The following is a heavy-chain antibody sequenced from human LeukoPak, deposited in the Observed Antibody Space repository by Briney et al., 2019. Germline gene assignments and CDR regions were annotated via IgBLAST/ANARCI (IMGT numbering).Heavy chain of an antibody. CDR2: IYYSGST. Sequence: SETLSLTCTVSGASTSRYYWSWIRQPPGKRLEWLGYIYYSGSTTYNPSLKSRLTMSVDTSKNQISLKLFSLTAADTAVYYCARLPGIAAVWGQGTLVTVSS. J-gene: IGHJ4*02. CDR3: ARLPGIAAV. D-gene: IGHD6-13*01. V-gene: IGHV4-59*08. CDR1: GASTSRYY.